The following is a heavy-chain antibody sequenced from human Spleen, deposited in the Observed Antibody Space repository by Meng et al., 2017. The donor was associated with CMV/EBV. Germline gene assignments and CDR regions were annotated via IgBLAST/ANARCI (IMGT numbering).Heavy chain of an antibody. V-gene: IGHV1-46*01. Sequence: SCKASGYTFADYSMQWVRQAPGQGLEWMGKINPSGGSTNYAQKFQGRVTMTRDTSTTTVYMELSSLRSEDTAVYYCATEGNSGSLDYWGQGTLVTVSS. CDR1: GYTFADYS. J-gene: IGHJ4*02. CDR2: INPSGGST. D-gene: IGHD1-26*01. CDR3: ATEGNSGSLDY.